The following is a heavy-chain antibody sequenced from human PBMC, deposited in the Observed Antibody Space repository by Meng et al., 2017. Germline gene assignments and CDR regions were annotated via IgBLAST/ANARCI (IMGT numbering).Heavy chain of an antibody. D-gene: IGHD3-10*02. V-gene: IGHV3-21*01. CDR3: ARVVFGELLSFDY. CDR1: GFTFSSYS. Sequence: GASLKISCAASGFTFSSYSMNWVRQAPGKGLEWVSSISSSSYIYYADSVKGRFTISRDNAKNSLYLQMNSLRAEDTAVYYCARVVFGELLSFDYWGQGTLVTVSS. CDR2: ISSSSYI. J-gene: IGHJ4*02.